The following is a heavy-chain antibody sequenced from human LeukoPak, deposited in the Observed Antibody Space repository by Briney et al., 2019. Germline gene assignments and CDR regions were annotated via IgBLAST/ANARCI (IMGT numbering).Heavy chain of an antibody. CDR1: GFYFTDYA. J-gene: IGHJ4*01. D-gene: IGHD2-21*02. CDR3: ARGSTSTAPGWVY. V-gene: IGHV3-23*01. Sequence: GSLRLSCAASGFYFTDYAMSWARQAPGKGLEWLSAVSGNGDTKDYVDSVKGRFTISRDNSRNTVHLQIDNLRTEDTAVYYCARGSTSTAPGWVYWGHGTPVTVSS. CDR2: VSGNGDTK.